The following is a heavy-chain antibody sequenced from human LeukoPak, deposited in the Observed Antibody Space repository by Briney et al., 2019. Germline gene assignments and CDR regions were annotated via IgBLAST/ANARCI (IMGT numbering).Heavy chain of an antibody. CDR3: ARARSRDGYTGSFDI. CDR2: IKQDGSEK. CDR1: GFIFSSYW. V-gene: IGHV3-7*01. Sequence: GGSLRLSCAASGFIFSSYWMSWVRQAPGKGLEWVANIKQDGSEKYYVDPVKGRFTISRDNAKNSLYLQMNSLRAEDTALYYCARARSRDGYTGSFDIWGQGTMVTVSS. J-gene: IGHJ3*02. D-gene: IGHD5-24*01.